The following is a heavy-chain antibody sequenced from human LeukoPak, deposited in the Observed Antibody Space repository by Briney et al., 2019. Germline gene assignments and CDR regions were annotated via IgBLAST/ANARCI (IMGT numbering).Heavy chain of an antibody. V-gene: IGHV1-2*05. CDR1: GYTLTDYY. CDR2: INPNSGGT. CDR3: FDY. J-gene: IGHJ4*02. D-gene: IGHD5-12*01. Sequence: GASVKVSCKASGYTLTDYYMHWVRQAPGQGLEWMGRINPNSGGTNYAQKFQGRVTMTRLRSDDTAVYYCARGPRVSGYGIGDFDYWGQGTLVTVSS.